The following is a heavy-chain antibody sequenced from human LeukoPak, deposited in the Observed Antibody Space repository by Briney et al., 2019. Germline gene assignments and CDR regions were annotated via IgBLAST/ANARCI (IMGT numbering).Heavy chain of an antibody. CDR1: AFTFSSYS. V-gene: IGHV3-21*01. D-gene: IGHD6-25*01. Sequence: VGSLRLSCAASAFTFSSYSMNWVRQAPGKGLEWVSSISSSSSYIYYADSVKGRFTISRDNAKNSLYLQMNSLRAEDTAVYYCASTPGGVQRYFDYWGQGTLVTVSS. CDR3: ASTPGGVQRYFDY. J-gene: IGHJ4*02. CDR2: ISSSSSYI.